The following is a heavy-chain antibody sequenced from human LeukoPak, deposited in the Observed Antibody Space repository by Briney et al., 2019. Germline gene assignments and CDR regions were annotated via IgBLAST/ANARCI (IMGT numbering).Heavy chain of an antibody. CDR1: GGSISSSSYY. CDR2: IYYSGST. CDR3: ARSLTYSNYYYYFYYMDV. Sequence: SETLSLTCTVSGGSISSSSYYWGWIRQPPGKGLEWIGSIYYSGSTYYNPSLKSRVTISVDTSKNQFSLKLSSVTAADTAVYYCARSLTYSNYYYYFYYMDVWGKGTTVTVSS. V-gene: IGHV4-39*01. J-gene: IGHJ6*03. D-gene: IGHD4-11*01.